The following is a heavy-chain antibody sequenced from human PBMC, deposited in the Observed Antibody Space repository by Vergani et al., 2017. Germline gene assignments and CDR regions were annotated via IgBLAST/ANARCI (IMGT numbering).Heavy chain of an antibody. CDR1: GYSFTSYW. CDR3: ARQGLDIEDYYYYYYMDV. CDR2: IYPGDSDT. Sequence: EVQLVQSGAEVKKPGESLKISCKGSGYSFTSYWIGWVRQMPGKGLEWMGIIYPGDSDTRYSPSFQGQVTISADKSISTAYLQWSSLKASDTAMYYCARQGLDIEDYYYYYYMDVWGKGTTVTVSS. J-gene: IGHJ6*03. V-gene: IGHV5-51*01. D-gene: IGHD3/OR15-3a*01.